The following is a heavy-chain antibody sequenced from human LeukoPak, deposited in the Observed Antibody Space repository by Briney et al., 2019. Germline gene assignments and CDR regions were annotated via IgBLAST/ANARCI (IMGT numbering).Heavy chain of an antibody. D-gene: IGHD2-21*02. CDR1: GFTFDDYA. CDR2: ISWNSGSI. Sequence: PGRSLRLSCAASGFTFDDYAMHSVRQAPGQGLEGVSGISWNSGSIGYADSVKGRFTISRDNAKNSLYLQMNSLRAEDTALYYCAKDIGVVTAIGAFDIWGQGTMVTVSS. V-gene: IGHV3-9*01. CDR3: AKDIGVVTAIGAFDI. J-gene: IGHJ3*02.